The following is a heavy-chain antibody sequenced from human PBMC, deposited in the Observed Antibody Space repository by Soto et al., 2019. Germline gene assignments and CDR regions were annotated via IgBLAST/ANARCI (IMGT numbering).Heavy chain of an antibody. V-gene: IGHV1-8*01. CDR1: GYSFSTYD. Sequence: QVQLVQSGAEVKKPGASVKVSCKASGYSFSTYDINWVRQADGQGLEWMGWVNPKSGNTDYAQRFRGRVTMTSNTSITTAYMELSALTPEDTAVYYCARPYCDTTSCYTDWFDPWGQGTLVTVSS. D-gene: IGHD2-2*02. J-gene: IGHJ5*02. CDR3: ARPYCDTTSCYTDWFDP. CDR2: VNPKSGNT.